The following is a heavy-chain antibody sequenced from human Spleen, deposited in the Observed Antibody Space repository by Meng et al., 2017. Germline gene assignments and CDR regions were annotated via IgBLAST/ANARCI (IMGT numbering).Heavy chain of an antibody. J-gene: IGHJ4*02. CDR1: GGSFSDSY. CDR3: ARGPTTMAHDFDY. D-gene: IGHD4-11*01. V-gene: IGHV4-34*01. CDR2: INHSGST. Sequence: QVQLQRWGAGRLQPSQTLSLTCVVSGGSFSDSYWSWISQPPAKGLEWIGEINHSGSTNYNPSLESRATISVDTSQNNLSLKLSSVTAADSAVYYCARGPTTMAHDFDYWGQGTLVTVSS.